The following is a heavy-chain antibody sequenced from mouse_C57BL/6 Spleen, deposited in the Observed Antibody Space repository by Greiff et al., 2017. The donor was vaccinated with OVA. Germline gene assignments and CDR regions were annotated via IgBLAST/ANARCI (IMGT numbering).Heavy chain of an antibody. J-gene: IGHJ2*01. CDR2: IYPGDGDT. D-gene: IGHD2-4*01. CDR3: ASYDYGEGGY. CDR1: GYAFSSSW. V-gene: IGHV1-82*01. Sequence: QVQLQQSGPELVKPGASVKISCKASGYAFSSSWMNWVKQRPGKGLEWIGRIYPGDGDTNYNGKFKGKATLTADKSSSTAYMHLSSLASEDSAVYFCASYDYGEGGYWGKGTTLTVSS.